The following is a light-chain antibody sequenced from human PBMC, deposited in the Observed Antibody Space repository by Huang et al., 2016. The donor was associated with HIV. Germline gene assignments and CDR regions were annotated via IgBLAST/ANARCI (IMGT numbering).Light chain of an antibody. CDR3: QQYGDSPIT. Sequence: IVLTQSPATLSLSPGERVTLSCGASQSVRSSHLAWYQQRAGLAPRLLIYEVSRRVTGLPDRFSASGSGTDFTLIISRLEPEDFAVYFCQQYGDSPITFGQGTRLEIK. CDR2: EVS. CDR1: QSVRSSH. V-gene: IGKV3D-20*01. J-gene: IGKJ5*01.